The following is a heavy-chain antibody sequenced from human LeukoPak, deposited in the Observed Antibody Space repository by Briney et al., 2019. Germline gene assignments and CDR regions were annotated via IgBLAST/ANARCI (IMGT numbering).Heavy chain of an antibody. CDR1: GYSFTSYW. Sequence: GESLKISCKGSGYSFTSYWIGWVRQMPGKGLEWKGIIYPGDSDTRYSPSFQGQVTISADKSISTAYLQWSSLKASDTAMYYCARRYDYSNYYGAFDIWGQGTMVTVSS. CDR2: IYPGDSDT. V-gene: IGHV5-51*01. J-gene: IGHJ3*02. D-gene: IGHD4-11*01. CDR3: ARRYDYSNYYGAFDI.